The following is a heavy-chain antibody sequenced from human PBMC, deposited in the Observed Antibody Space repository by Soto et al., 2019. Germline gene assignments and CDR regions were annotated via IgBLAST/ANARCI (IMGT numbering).Heavy chain of an antibody. CDR2: ISSSSSYL. Sequence: ESGGGLVKPGGSLRLSCAASGFTFSSYSMNWVRQAPGKGLEWVSSISSSSSYLYYADSVKGRFTISRDNAKNSLYLQMNSLRAEDTAVYYCATKGGYRYSSSCGWGQGTLVTVSS. D-gene: IGHD6-13*01. CDR1: GFTFSSYS. J-gene: IGHJ4*02. V-gene: IGHV3-21*01. CDR3: ATKGGYRYSSSCG.